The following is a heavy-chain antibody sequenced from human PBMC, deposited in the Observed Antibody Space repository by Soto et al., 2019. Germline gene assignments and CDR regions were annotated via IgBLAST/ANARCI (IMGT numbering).Heavy chain of an antibody. V-gene: IGHV3-33*01. Sequence: GGSLRLSCAASGFTFSSYGMHWVRQAPGKGLEWVAVIWYDGSNKYYADSVKGRFTISRDNSKNTLYLQMNSLRAEDTAVYYCARGLADTAMVNNFWYYYYGMDVWGQGTTVTVSS. CDR2: IWYDGSNK. CDR3: ARGLADTAMVNNFWYYYYGMDV. J-gene: IGHJ6*02. D-gene: IGHD5-18*01. CDR1: GFTFSSYG.